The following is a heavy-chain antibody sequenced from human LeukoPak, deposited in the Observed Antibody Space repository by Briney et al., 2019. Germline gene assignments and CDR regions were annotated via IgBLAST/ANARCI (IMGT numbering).Heavy chain of an antibody. CDR1: GGSISSYY. J-gene: IGHJ3*02. Sequence: SETLSLTCTVSGGSISSYYWTWVRQPPGKGLEWIGFIYYSGTSNYNPSLNSRVNMSIDTSKKQFSLKLSSVTAADTAAYFCARAKFTNYALDIWGQGTVVTVSS. V-gene: IGHV4-59*01. D-gene: IGHD2-8*01. CDR3: ARAKFTNYALDI. CDR2: IYYSGTS.